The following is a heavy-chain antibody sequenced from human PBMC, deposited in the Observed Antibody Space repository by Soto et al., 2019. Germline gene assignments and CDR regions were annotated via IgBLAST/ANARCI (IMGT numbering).Heavy chain of an antibody. CDR1: GFNVSSNY. J-gene: IGHJ3*02. CDR3: TRDRGFDM. V-gene: IGHV3-53*01. CDR2: IHTGGDT. Sequence: EVQLVESGGGLIQPGGSLRLSCAASGFNVSSNYMSWVRQAPGKGLEWVSIIHTGGDTHYADSVKGRFTISRDNSKNTVYLLMTRLRAEDTAVYYCTRDRGFDMWGQGTTVHVSS.